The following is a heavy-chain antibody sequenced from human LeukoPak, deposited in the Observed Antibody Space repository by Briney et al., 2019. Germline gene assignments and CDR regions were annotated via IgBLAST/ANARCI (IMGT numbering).Heavy chain of an antibody. CDR3: AREWQWLVGGHNWFDP. CDR1: GGSISSYY. J-gene: IGHJ5*02. CDR2: IYYSGST. D-gene: IGHD6-19*01. V-gene: IGHV4-59*01. Sequence: PSETLSLTCTVSGGSISSYYWSWIRQPPGKGLEWIGYIYYSGSTNYNPSLKSRVTISVDTSKNQFSLKLSSVTAADTAVCYCAREWQWLVGGHNWFDPWGQGTLVTVSS.